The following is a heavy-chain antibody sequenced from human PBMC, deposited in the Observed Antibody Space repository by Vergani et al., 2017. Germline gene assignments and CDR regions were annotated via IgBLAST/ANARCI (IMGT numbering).Heavy chain of an antibody. CDR1: GGSISSYS. CDR2: IYYSGST. V-gene: IGHV4-59*01. CDR3: ARGHYDILTGYYPHNWFDP. D-gene: IGHD3-9*01. Sequence: QVQLQESGPGLVKPSETLSLTCTVSGGSISSYSWSWIRQPPGKGLEWIGYIYYSGSTNYNPSLKSRVTISVDTSKNQFSLELSSVTAADTAVYYCARGHYDILTGYYPHNWFDPWGQGTLVTVSS. J-gene: IGHJ5*02.